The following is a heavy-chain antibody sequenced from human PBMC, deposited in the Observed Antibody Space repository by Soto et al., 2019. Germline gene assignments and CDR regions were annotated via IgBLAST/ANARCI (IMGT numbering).Heavy chain of an antibody. CDR3: ARIYYGSGSYYNPTYCYYGMDD. Sequence: ASVKVSCKASGYTFTSYYMHWVRQAPGQGLEWMGIINPSGGSTSYAQKFQGRVTMTRDTSTSTVYMELSSLRSEDTAVYYCARIYYGSGSYYNPTYCYYGMDDWGQGTTVTVSS. D-gene: IGHD3-10*01. J-gene: IGHJ6*02. CDR1: GYTFTSYY. CDR2: INPSGGST. V-gene: IGHV1-46*01.